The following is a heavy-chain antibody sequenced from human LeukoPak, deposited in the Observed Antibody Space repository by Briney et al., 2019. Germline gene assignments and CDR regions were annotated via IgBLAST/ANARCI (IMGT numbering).Heavy chain of an antibody. Sequence: GGSLRLSCEASGFTFSNHWMHWVRQAPGKGLVWVSVISKDGSTSIYAGSVRGRLTISRDNAKNTLYLQMNSLRVEDTSVYYCARDYYMGIVDQWGQGTRVTVSS. CDR3: ARDYYMGIVDQ. CDR1: GFTFSNHW. CDR2: ISKDGSTS. V-gene: IGHV3-74*01. J-gene: IGHJ5*02. D-gene: IGHD3-22*01.